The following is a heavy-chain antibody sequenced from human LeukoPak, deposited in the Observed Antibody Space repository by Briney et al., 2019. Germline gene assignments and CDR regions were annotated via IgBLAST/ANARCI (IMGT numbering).Heavy chain of an antibody. CDR1: GGSMSSYY. CDR2: IYYSGST. Sequence: SETLSLTCTVSGGSMSSYYWSWIRQPPGKGLVWIGYIYYSGSTNNNPSLKSRVTISVDTSKNQFSLKLSSVTAADTAVYYCARHGGMVRGFSDAFDIWGQGTMVTVSS. CDR3: ARHGGMVRGFSDAFDI. D-gene: IGHD3-10*01. J-gene: IGHJ3*02. V-gene: IGHV4-59*08.